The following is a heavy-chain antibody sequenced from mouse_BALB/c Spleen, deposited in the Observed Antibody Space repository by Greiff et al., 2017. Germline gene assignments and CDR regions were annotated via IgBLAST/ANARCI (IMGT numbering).Heavy chain of an antibody. D-gene: IGHD3-2*01. CDR2: INPSTGYT. Sequence: QVQLKQSGAELAKPGASVKMSCKASGYTFTSYWMHWVKQRPGQGLEWIGYINPSTGYTEYNQKFKDKATLTADKSSSTAYMQLSSLTSEDSAVYYCARPDSSGYYFDDWGQGTTLTVSS. J-gene: IGHJ2*01. CDR3: ARPDSSGYYFDD. V-gene: IGHV1-7*01. CDR1: GYTFTSYW.